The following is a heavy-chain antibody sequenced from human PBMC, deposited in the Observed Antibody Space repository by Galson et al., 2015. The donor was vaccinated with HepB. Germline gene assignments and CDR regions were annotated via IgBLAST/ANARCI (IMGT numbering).Heavy chain of an antibody. V-gene: IGHV1-18*01. J-gene: IGHJ4*02. CDR1: GGTFSSYA. Sequence: SCKASGGTFSSYATSWVRQAPGQGLEWMGWISAYNGNTNYAQKLQGRVTMTTDTSTSTAYMELRSLRSDDTAVYYCARDDGGSLGYWGQGTLVTVSS. D-gene: IGHD3-16*01. CDR2: ISAYNGNT. CDR3: ARDDGGSLGY.